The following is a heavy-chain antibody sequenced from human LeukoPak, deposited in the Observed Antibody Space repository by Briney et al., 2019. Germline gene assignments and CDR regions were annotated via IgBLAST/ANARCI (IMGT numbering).Heavy chain of an antibody. CDR1: GGSISSSSYY. J-gene: IGHJ6*02. Sequence: PSETLSLTCTVSGGSISSSSYYWGWIRQRPGKGLEWIGSIYSSGNTYYNPSLKSRVTISVDTSKNQFPLKLSSVTATDTAVYYCATQYDYYDMDVWGQGTTFTVSS. CDR3: ATQYDYYDMDV. CDR2: IYSSGNT. V-gene: IGHV4-39*01.